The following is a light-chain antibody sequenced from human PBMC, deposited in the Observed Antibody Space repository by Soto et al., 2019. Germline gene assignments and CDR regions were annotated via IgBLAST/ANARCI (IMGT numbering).Light chain of an antibody. CDR2: GAS. CDR1: QSVSSSY. CDR3: QQYVTLPPWT. Sequence: EVVLTQSPVPLSLSPGERATLSCRASQSVSSSYLAWYQHKPGQAPRLLISGASSRATGIPDRFSGSGSGTNFTLTISRLEPEGSARYYCQQYVTLPPWTFGQGTKGDIK. V-gene: IGKV3-20*01. J-gene: IGKJ1*01.